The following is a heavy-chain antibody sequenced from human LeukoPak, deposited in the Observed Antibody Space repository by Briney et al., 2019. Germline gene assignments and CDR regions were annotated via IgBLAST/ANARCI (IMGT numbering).Heavy chain of an antibody. CDR2: IYHSGST. V-gene: IGHV4-30-2*02. CDR3: ARSGYGDYDPRAYYYYGMDV. CDR1: GGSISSGGYS. J-gene: IGHJ6*02. Sequence: TLSLTCAVSGGSISSGGYSWSWIRQPPGKGLEWIGYIYHSGSTYYNPSLKSRVTISVDRSKNQFSLKLSSVTAADTAVYYCARSGYGDYDPRAYYYYGMDVWGQGTTVTVSS. D-gene: IGHD4-17*01.